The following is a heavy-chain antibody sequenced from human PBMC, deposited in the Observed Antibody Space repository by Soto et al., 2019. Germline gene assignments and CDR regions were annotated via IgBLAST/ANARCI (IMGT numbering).Heavy chain of an antibody. CDR3: ARVDCSSTSCYYGDAFDI. D-gene: IGHD2-2*01. Sequence: GGSLRLSCAASGFTFSSYWMSWVRQAPGKGLEWVANIKQDGSEKYYVDSVKGRFTISRDNAKNSLYLQMNSLRAEDTAVYYCARVDCSSTSCYYGDAFDIWGQGTMVTVSS. V-gene: IGHV3-7*01. J-gene: IGHJ3*02. CDR2: IKQDGSEK. CDR1: GFTFSSYW.